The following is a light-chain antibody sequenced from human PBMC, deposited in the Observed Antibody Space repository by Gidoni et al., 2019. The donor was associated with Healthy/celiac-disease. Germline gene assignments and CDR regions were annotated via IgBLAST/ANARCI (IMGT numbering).Light chain of an antibody. CDR2: GAS. V-gene: IGKV3-15*01. CDR1: QSVSSN. CDR3: QQYNNWPPLSS. J-gene: IGKJ2*03. Sequence: EIVMTQSPATLSVSPGERATLSCRASQSVSSNLAWYQQKPGQAPRLLIYGASTRATGIPARFSGSGSGTEFTLIISSLQSEDFAVYYCQQYNNWPPLSSFXQXTKLEIK.